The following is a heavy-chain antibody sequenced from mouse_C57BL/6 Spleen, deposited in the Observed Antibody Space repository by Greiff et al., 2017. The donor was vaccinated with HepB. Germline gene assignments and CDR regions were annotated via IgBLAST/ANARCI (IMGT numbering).Heavy chain of an antibody. CDR3: ARMELSGYFDY. CDR1: GFTFSDYY. Sequence: EVKLMESEGGLVQPGSSMKLSCTASGFTFSDYYMAWVRQVPEKGLEWVANINYDGSSTYYLDSLKSRFIISRDNAKNILYLQMSSLKSEDTATYYCARMELSGYFDYWGQGTTLTVSS. D-gene: IGHD1-1*02. V-gene: IGHV5-16*01. CDR2: INYDGSST. J-gene: IGHJ2*01.